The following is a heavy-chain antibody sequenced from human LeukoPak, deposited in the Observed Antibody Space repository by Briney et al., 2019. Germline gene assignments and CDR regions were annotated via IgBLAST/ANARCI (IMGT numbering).Heavy chain of an antibody. CDR1: GFTFTNYE. D-gene: IGHD6-6*01. CDR2: ISGSGDTI. CDR3: ARDHSGSSSALDY. V-gene: IGHV3-48*03. J-gene: IGHJ4*02. Sequence: GGSLRLSCAASGFTFTNYEMNWVRQPPGKGLEWVSYISGSGDTIYYADSVKGRFTISRDNAKNSLYLQMNSLRAEDTAVYYCARDHSGSSSALDYWGQGTLVTVSS.